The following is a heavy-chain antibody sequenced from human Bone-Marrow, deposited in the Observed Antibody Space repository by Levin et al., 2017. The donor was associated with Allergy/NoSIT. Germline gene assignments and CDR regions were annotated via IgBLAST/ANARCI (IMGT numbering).Heavy chain of an antibody. J-gene: IGHJ4*02. V-gene: IGHV3-30-3*01. CDR2: ISHDGSNK. CDR1: GFTFSSYA. D-gene: IGHD3-22*01. Sequence: TGGSLRLSCAASGFTFSSYAMHWVRQAPSKGLEWVAAISHDGSNKYYADSMKGRFTISRDNSRNTLYLEMNSLRAEDAAVYYCARDVRYFDSSGARFDYWGQGTLVTVSS. CDR3: ARDVRYFDSSGARFDY.